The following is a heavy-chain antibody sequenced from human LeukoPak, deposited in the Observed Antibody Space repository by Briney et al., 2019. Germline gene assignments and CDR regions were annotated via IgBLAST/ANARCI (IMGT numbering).Heavy chain of an antibody. Sequence: PGGSLRLSCAASGFTFNTYEMNWLRQAPGKGLEWVSVFYVGGATYYADSVKGRFTISRDNSENTLYLQMKSLRAEDTAVYYCARGDGYNFFDYWGQGTLVTVSS. CDR3: ARGDGYNFFDY. J-gene: IGHJ4*02. D-gene: IGHD5-24*01. V-gene: IGHV3-53*01. CDR1: GFTFNTYE. CDR2: FYVGGAT.